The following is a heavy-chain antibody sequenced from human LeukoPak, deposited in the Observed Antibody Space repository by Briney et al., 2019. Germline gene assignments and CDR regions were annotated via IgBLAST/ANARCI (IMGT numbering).Heavy chain of an antibody. J-gene: IGHJ4*02. CDR3: ARGVGATVNLFDY. CDR1: GGTFSSYA. D-gene: IGHD4-17*01. V-gene: IGHV1-69*01. Sequence: PAASVKVSCKPSGGTFSSYAISWVRQAPGQGLECMGGIIPIFGTANYAQEFQGRVTITADESTSTAYMELSSLRSEDTAVYYCARGVGATVNLFDYWGQGTLVTVSS. CDR2: IIPIFGTA.